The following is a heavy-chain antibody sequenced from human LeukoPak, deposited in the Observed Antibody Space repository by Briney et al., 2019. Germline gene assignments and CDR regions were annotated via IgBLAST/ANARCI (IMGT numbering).Heavy chain of an antibody. CDR2: IIPIFGTT. J-gene: IGHJ6*04. CDR1: GGTFRNYA. V-gene: IGHV1-69*01. CDR3: ARSGPGYSNSGYIYYVMDV. Sequence: EASVKVSCKASGGTFRNYAISWVRLAPGQGLEWMGGIIPIFGTTNYAQKFQGRVTITADDSTSTAYMELSSLRSEDTAVYYCARSGPGYSNSGYIYYVMDVWGKGTTVTVSS. D-gene: IGHD5-12*01.